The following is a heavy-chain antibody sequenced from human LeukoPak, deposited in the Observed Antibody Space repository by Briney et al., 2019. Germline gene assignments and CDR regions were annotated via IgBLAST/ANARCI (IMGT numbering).Heavy chain of an antibody. J-gene: IGHJ5*02. CDR1: GYTFTNYG. Sequence: ASVKVSCKASGYTFTNYGISWVRQAPGQGLEWMGWISAYNGDTNYAQKLQGRVTMTTDTSTSTAYMELRSLRSDDTAVYYCARDGRYYYVSSGYSNWFDPWGQGTLVTVSS. CDR2: ISAYNGDT. CDR3: ARDGRYYYVSSGYSNWFDP. D-gene: IGHD3-22*01. V-gene: IGHV1-18*01.